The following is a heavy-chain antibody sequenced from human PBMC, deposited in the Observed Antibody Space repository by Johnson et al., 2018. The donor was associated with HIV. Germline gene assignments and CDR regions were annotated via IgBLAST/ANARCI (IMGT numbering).Heavy chain of an antibody. V-gene: IGHV3-9*01. J-gene: IGHJ3*02. CDR3: AREFVGYNGFDI. CDR1: GFTFDDYV. Sequence: VQLVESGGGLVQPGRSLRLSCAASGFTFDDYVMHWARQAPGKGLEWVSGISWNSGSRDYADSVKGRFTISRDNSKNTLYLQMNSLRAEDTALYYCAREFVGYNGFDIWGQGTMVTVSS. CDR2: ISWNSGSR. D-gene: IGHD5-24*01.